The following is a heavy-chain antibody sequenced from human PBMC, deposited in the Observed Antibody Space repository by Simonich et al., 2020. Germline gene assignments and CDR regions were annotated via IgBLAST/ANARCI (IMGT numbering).Heavy chain of an antibody. CDR2: IWYDGSNK. J-gene: IGHJ4*02. CDR1: GFTFSSYG. CDR3: ARDRYCSGGSCYYFDY. V-gene: IGHV3-33*01. Sequence: QVQLVESGGGVVQPGRSLRLSCAASGFTFSSYGMHWVRQAPGKGLEWVAVIWYDGSNKYYADSVKGRFTISEDNSKNTLYLQMNSLRAEDTAVYYCARDRYCSGGSCYYFDYWGQGTLVTVSS. D-gene: IGHD2-15*01.